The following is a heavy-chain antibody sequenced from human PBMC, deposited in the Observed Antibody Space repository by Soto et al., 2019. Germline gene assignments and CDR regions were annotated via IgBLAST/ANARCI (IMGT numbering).Heavy chain of an antibody. CDR2: IDPSDSFT. D-gene: IGHD3-3*02. CDR3: ARQNISPNFKVPSGLDV. CDR1: GYSFTSYW. V-gene: IGHV5-10-1*01. Sequence: GESLKISCKGSGYSFTSYWISWVRQMPGKGLEWMGRIDPSDSFTNYSPSFQGHVSISADRSISTAYLQWGSLKASDTAIYYCARQNISPNFKVPSGLDVLGQGTTLTISS. J-gene: IGHJ6*02.